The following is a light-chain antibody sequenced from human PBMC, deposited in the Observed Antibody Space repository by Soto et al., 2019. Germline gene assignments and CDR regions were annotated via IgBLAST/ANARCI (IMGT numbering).Light chain of an antibody. CDR3: SSYAGSSNV. Sequence: QSALTQPPSASGSPGQSVAISCTGTSSDVGGYNYVSWYQQHPGKAPKLMIYEVNKRPSGVPDRFSGSKSGNTASLTVSGIQAEDEADYYCSSYAGSSNVFGTGTK. CDR1: SSDVGGYNY. CDR2: EVN. V-gene: IGLV2-8*01. J-gene: IGLJ1*01.